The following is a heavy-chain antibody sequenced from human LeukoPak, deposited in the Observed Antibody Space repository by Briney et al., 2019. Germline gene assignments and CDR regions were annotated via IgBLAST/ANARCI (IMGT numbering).Heavy chain of an antibody. CDR2: ISSSSSYI. V-gene: IGHV3-21*01. J-gene: IGHJ5*02. Sequence: GGSLRLSCAASGFTFSSYSMNWVRQAPGKGLEWVSSISSSSSYIYYANSVKGRFTISRDNAKNSLYLQMSSLRGEDTAVYHCARGRLYGGYSYLDWFDPWGQGTLVTVSS. CDR3: ARGRLYGGYSYLDWFDP. CDR1: GFTFSSYS. D-gene: IGHD5-18*01.